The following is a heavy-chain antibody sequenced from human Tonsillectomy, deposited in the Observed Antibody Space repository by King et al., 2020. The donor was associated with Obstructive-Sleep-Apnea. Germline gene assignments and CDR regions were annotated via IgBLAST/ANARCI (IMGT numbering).Heavy chain of an antibody. D-gene: IGHD3-9*01. V-gene: IGHV4-4*02. CDR1: GVSISSNNW. J-gene: IGHJ4*02. CDR2: IFHTGGT. Sequence: QLQESGPGLVQPSGTLSLTCAVSGVSISSNNWWSWARQPPGKGLEWLGEIFHTGGTNYNPSLKSRFTISMDRSKNQFSLELTFVTAADTAVYYCARGAGYYFDDWGQGTLLSVSS. CDR3: ARGAGYYFDD.